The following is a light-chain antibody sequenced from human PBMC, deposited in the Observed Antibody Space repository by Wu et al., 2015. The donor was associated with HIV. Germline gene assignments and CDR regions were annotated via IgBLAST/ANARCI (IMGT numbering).Light chain of an antibody. V-gene: IGKV3-11*01. CDR3: QHRSNWPT. Sequence: EIVLTQSPVTLSLSPGGRATLSCRASQSVGYYLAWYQQKPGQAPRLLIYEASDRATGIPDRFSGSGSGTDFTLTISTLEPEDFAVYYCQHRSNWPTFGPGTKVEI. CDR2: EAS. J-gene: IGKJ1*01. CDR1: QSVGYY.